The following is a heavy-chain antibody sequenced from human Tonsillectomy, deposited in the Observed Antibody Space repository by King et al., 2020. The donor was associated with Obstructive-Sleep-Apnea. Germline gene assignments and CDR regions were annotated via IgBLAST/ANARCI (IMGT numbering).Heavy chain of an antibody. Sequence: VQLVESGGGLVQPGGSLRLSCAASGFIYNIYAMSWVRQAPGKGLEWVSAIRGSGGSTYYADSVKGRFTISRDNSKNTLYLQMNSLRAEDTAVYYCAKDRSGYDLWAFDYCGQGTLVTVSS. CDR2: IRGSGGST. CDR1: GFIYNIYA. J-gene: IGHJ4*02. CDR3: AKDRSGYDLWAFDY. V-gene: IGHV3-23*04. D-gene: IGHD5-12*01.